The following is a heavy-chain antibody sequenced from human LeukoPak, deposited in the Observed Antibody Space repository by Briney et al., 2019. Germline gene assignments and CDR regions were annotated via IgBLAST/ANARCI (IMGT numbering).Heavy chain of an antibody. Sequence: PGGSLRLSCAAAGFTFSSHSVNWVRQAPGKGLEWVSSISSSSNYISYADSVKGRFTVSRDNAKNSLYLQMNSLRAEDTAVYYCARDPYNGSYGDDYYYYMDVWGKGTTVTISS. CDR2: ISSSSNYI. CDR1: GFTFSSHS. J-gene: IGHJ6*03. V-gene: IGHV3-21*01. CDR3: ARDPYNGSYGDDYYYYMDV. D-gene: IGHD1-26*01.